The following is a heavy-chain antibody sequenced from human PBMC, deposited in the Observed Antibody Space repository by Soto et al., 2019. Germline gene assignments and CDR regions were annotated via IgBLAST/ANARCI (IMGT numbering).Heavy chain of an antibody. CDR2: INPTDSYT. D-gene: IGHD1-1*01. Sequence: GESLKISCRGSGYSFTSYWISWVRQMPGKGLEWMGRINPTDSYTNYSPSFQGRVTISTDKSISTAYLQWTTLRASDTAMYYCARKIALGGNAFDSWGQGTLVTVST. CDR1: GYSFTSYW. V-gene: IGHV5-10-1*01. J-gene: IGHJ4*02. CDR3: ARKIALGGNAFDS.